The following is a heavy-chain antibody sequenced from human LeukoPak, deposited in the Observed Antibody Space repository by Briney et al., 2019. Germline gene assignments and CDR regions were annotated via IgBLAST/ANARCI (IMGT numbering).Heavy chain of an antibody. Sequence: PSETLSLTCTVSGGSISSYYWSWNRQPPGKGLEWIGYIYYSGSSNYNPSLKSRVTISVDTSKNQFSLKLSSVTAADTAVYYCARGITGYYDYWGQGTLVTVSS. CDR2: IYYSGSS. CDR3: ARGITGYYDY. V-gene: IGHV4-59*08. CDR1: GGSISSYY. D-gene: IGHD1-20*01. J-gene: IGHJ4*02.